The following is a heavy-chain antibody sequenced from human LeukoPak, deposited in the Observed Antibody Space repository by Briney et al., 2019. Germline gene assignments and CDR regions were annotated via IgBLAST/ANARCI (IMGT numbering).Heavy chain of an antibody. D-gene: IGHD1-14*01. Sequence: KPSETLSLTCTVSGGSISSSSSFWGWIRQPPGKGLEWIGSIYYSGSTYYNPSLKSRVTISVDTSKNQFSLKLRSVTAADTAVYNCARQISINLIDYWGQGTLVTVSS. CDR3: ARQISINLIDY. CDR1: GGSISSSSSF. V-gene: IGHV4-39*01. J-gene: IGHJ4*02. CDR2: IYYSGST.